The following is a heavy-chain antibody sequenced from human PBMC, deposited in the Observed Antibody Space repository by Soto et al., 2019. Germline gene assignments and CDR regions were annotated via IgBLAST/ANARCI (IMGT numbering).Heavy chain of an antibody. J-gene: IGHJ4*02. CDR3: ARESVSGTYRFDS. Sequence: QVQLQESGPGLVRPSETLSLTCTVSGDSLSTYYWSWIRQPAGERLEWIGRIHDTGRTNYNPSLKSRVTMSVDTSKKQFSRRVNSVTAADTAVYYCARESVSGTYRFDSWGQGTLVTVSS. CDR2: IHDTGRT. D-gene: IGHD3-16*02. CDR1: GDSLSTYY. V-gene: IGHV4-4*07.